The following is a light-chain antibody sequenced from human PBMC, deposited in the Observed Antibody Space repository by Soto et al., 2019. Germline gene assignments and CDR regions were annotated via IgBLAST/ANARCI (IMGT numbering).Light chain of an antibody. J-gene: IGLJ1*01. CDR1: SSNIGSNF. V-gene: IGLV1-47*01. CDR3: AAWDDSLSGYV. CDR2: RNN. Sequence: QSVLTQPPSASGTPGQRVTISCSGSSSNIGSNFVYSYQQLPGTDPKLLIYRNNQRPSGVPDRFSGSKSGTSASLAISGLRSEDEADYYCAAWDDSLSGYVFGTGTKVTVL.